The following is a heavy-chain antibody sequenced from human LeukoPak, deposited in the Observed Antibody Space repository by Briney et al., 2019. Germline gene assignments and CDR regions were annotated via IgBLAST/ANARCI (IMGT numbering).Heavy chain of an antibody. Sequence: SETLSLTCTVSGGSISSYYWSWIRQPPGKGLEWIGYIYYSGSTNYNPSLKSRVTISVDTSKNQFSLKLSSVTAADTAVYYCARSIWFGELFRGDYYYYGMDVWGQGTTVTVSS. CDR3: ARSIWFGELFRGDYYYYGMDV. J-gene: IGHJ6*02. CDR1: GGSISSYY. V-gene: IGHV4-59*01. D-gene: IGHD3-10*01. CDR2: IYYSGST.